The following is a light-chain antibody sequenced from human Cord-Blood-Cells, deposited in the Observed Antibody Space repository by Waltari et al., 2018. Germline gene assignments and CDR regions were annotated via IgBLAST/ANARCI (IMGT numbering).Light chain of an antibody. Sequence: SYVLTQPPSVSVAPGKTARITWGGNNIGSTSVHWYQQKPGQAPVLVIYYDSDRPSGIPERFSGSNSGNTATLTISRVEAGDEADYYCQVWDSSSDHPVFGGGTKLTVL. V-gene: IGLV3-21*04. CDR1: NIGSTS. CDR3: QVWDSSSDHPV. CDR2: YDS. J-gene: IGLJ3*02.